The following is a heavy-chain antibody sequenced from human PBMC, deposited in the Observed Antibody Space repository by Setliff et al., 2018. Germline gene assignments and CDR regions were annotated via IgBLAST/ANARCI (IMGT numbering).Heavy chain of an antibody. D-gene: IGHD5-18*01. CDR3: ARDKLWLMGYYYYYYMDV. Sequence: RASVKVSCKASGYTFTSYAMHWVRQAPGQRLEWMGWINAGNGNTKYSQEFQGRVTITRDTSASTAYMELSSLRSEDTAVYYCARDKLWLMGYYYYYYMDVWGKWTTVTVSS. V-gene: IGHV1-3*01. CDR2: INAGNGNT. J-gene: IGHJ6*03. CDR1: GYTFTSYA.